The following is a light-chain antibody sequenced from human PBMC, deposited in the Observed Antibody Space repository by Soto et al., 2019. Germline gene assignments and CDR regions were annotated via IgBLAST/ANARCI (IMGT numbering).Light chain of an antibody. J-gene: IGKJ1*01. CDR1: QAISTY. CDR2: GES. Sequence: DIQMTQSPLSLSASVGDRVTITCRASQAISTYLNWYQQKPGKAPNLLIYGESSLQSGVPSRFSGSGSGTEFSLTISGLQPEDVATYYCQQSYSFPWTFGQGTKVNLK. CDR3: QQSYSFPWT. V-gene: IGKV1-39*01.